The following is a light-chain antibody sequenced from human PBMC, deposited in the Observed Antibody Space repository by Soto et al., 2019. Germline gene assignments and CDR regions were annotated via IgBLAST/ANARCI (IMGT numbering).Light chain of an antibody. CDR2: KAS. Sequence: DIQMTQSPSTLSGSVGDRVTITCRASQTISSWLAWYQQKPGKAPKLLIYKASTLKSGVPSRFSGSGSGTEVTLTISSLQPDDFATYYCQNYNSYSAAFGQGTKVELQ. CDR1: QTISSW. V-gene: IGKV1-5*03. J-gene: IGKJ1*01. CDR3: QNYNSYSAA.